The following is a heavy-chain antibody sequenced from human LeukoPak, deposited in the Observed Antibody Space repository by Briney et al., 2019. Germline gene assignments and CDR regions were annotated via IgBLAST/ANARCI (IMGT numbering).Heavy chain of an antibody. Sequence: PSETLSLTCTVSGGSISSYYWSWFRQPPGKGLEWIGYIYYSGSTNYNPSLKRRVTISVDTSKNQFSLKLSSVTAADTAVYYCARDPNYGMDVWGQGTTVTVSS. V-gene: IGHV4-59*01. CDR1: GGSISSYY. J-gene: IGHJ6*02. CDR2: IYYSGST. CDR3: ARDPNYGMDV.